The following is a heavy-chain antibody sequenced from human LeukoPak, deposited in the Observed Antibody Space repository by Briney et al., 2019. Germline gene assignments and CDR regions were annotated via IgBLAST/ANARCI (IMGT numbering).Heavy chain of an antibody. V-gene: IGHV4-59*01. CDR1: GDSISSYY. D-gene: IGHD6-13*01. CDR3: ARGQGSTWTGWFDP. J-gene: IGHJ5*02. CDR2: IYYSGST. Sequence: SEALSLTCTVSGDSISSYYWSWIRQPPGKGLEWIGYIYYSGSTEYNPSLKSRVTILVDTSKNQLSLKLSSVTAADTAVYFCARGQGSTWTGWFDPWGQGTLVTVSS.